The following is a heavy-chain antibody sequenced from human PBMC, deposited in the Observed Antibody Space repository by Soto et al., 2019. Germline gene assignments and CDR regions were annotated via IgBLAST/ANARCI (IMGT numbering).Heavy chain of an antibody. CDR3: ARGRSGYPTYNWFDP. V-gene: IGHV4-4*07. CDR2: IYTSGST. Sequence: SETLSLTCTVSGGSISSYYWSWIRQPAGKGLEWIGRIYTSGSTNYNPSLKSRVTMSVDTSKNQFSLKLSSVTAADTAVYYCARGRSGYPTYNWFDPWGQGTLVTVSS. D-gene: IGHD3-22*01. CDR1: GGSISSYY. J-gene: IGHJ5*02.